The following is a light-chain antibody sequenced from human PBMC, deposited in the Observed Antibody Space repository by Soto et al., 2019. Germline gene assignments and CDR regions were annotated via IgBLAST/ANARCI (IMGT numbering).Light chain of an antibody. J-gene: IGLJ1*01. V-gene: IGLV2-14*01. CDR3: SSYTSSSKI. CDR2: EVS. Sequence: QSALTQPASVSGSPGQSITISCTGTSSDVGGYNYVSWYQQHPGKAPKLMIYEVSNRPSGVSNRFSGSKSGNTASLTISGLHAEDEADYYCSSYTSSSKIFGTGTKLTVL. CDR1: SSDVGGYNY.